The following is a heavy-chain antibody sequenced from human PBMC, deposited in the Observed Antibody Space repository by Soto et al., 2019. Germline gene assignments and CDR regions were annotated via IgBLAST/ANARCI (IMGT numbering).Heavy chain of an antibody. CDR1: GFTFSNAW. Sequence: GGSLRLSCAASGFTFSNAWINWVRQAPGKGLEWVGRIKSKTDGGTPDYAAPVKGRFAISRDDSKNMVYLQMNSLKTGDTGIYYFTTDSYSSIIVVRFDYWGHGTLVTVSS. V-gene: IGHV3-15*07. D-gene: IGHD3-22*01. J-gene: IGHJ4*01. CDR3: TTDSYSSIIVVRFDY. CDR2: IKSKTDGGTP.